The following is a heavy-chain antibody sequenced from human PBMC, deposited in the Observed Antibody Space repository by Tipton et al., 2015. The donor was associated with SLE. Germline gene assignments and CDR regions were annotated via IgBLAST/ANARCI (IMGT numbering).Heavy chain of an antibody. CDR1: GGSISIYY. V-gene: IGHV4-4*07. J-gene: IGHJ5*02. CDR3: ARRGYYDSSGYYYAENWFDP. Sequence: TLSLTCTVSGGSISIYYWNWIRQPAGKGLEWIGRIYSSGNTNYNPSLKSRVTISVDTSKNHFSLTLSSVTAADTAVYYCARRGYYDSSGYYYAENWFDPWGQGTLVTVSS. D-gene: IGHD3-22*01. CDR2: IYSSGNT.